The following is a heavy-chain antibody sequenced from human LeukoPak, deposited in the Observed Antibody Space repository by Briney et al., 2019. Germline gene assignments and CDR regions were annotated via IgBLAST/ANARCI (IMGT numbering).Heavy chain of an antibody. Sequence: SETLSLTYTVSGGSITSDYWSWIRQPPGQGLEWIGYISYSGSTYYNPSLKSRVTISVDTSKDQLSLRLSSVTAADTAVYYCAKHQRDSSGYHYFAYWGKGTLVTVPS. CDR1: GGSITSDY. CDR3: AKHQRDSSGYHYFAY. V-gene: IGHV4-59*08. J-gene: IGHJ4*02. D-gene: IGHD3-22*01. CDR2: ISYSGST.